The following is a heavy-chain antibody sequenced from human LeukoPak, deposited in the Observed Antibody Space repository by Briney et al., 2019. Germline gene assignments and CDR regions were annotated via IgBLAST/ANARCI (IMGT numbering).Heavy chain of an antibody. CDR1: GFTFSSYG. CDR2: IRFDGSNK. V-gene: IGHV3-30*02. D-gene: IGHD2-2*01. CDR3: AKGVVVAPDVTPFDY. J-gene: IGHJ4*02. Sequence: GGSLRLSCAASGFTFSSYGIHWVRQAPGKGLEWVAFIRFDGSNKYYSDSVKGRFTISRDNSKNTLYLQMNSLRAEDTAVYYCAKGVVVAPDVTPFDYWGQGTLVTVSS.